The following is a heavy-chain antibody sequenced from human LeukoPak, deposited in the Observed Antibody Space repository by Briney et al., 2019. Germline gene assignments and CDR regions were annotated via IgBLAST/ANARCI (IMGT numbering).Heavy chain of an antibody. CDR2: INPNGADT. J-gene: IGHJ4*02. D-gene: IGHD6-19*01. V-gene: IGHV1-2*02. CDR1: GYTFTGYY. Sequence: VASVKVSCKASGYTFTGYYMHWVRQAPGQRLEWMGWINPNGADTNYAQKFQGRVTMTRDTSISTAYMELSRLRSDDTALYYCARDSKFEYSSGPVDYWGQGTLVTVSS. CDR3: ARDSKFEYSSGPVDY.